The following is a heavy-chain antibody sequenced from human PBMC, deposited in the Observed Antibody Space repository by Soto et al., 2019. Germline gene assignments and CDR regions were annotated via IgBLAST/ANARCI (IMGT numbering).Heavy chain of an antibody. D-gene: IGHD3-22*01. Sequence: QVQLVESGGGVVQPGRSLRLSCAASGFTFSSYGMHWVRQAPGKGLEWVAVISYDGSNKYYADSVKGRFTISRDNSKNTLYLQMNSLRAEDTAVYYCSKDFYYYDSSGYYGRDAFDIWGQGTMVTLSS. J-gene: IGHJ3*02. CDR2: ISYDGSNK. CDR1: GFTFSSYG. V-gene: IGHV3-30*18. CDR3: SKDFYYYDSSGYYGRDAFDI.